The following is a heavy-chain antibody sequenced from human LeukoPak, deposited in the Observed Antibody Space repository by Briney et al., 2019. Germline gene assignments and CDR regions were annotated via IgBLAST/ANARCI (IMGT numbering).Heavy chain of an antibody. CDR2: IYYSGST. CDR3: ARHRYCSSTSCPLDY. D-gene: IGHD2-2*01. J-gene: IGHJ4*02. CDR1: GGSISSYY. Sequence: SETLSLTCTVSGGSISSYYWSWIRQPPGKGLEWIGFIYYSGSTNYNPSLKSRVTISVDTSKNQFSLKLSSVTAADTAVYYCARHRYCSSTSCPLDYWGQGTLVTVSS. V-gene: IGHV4-59*08.